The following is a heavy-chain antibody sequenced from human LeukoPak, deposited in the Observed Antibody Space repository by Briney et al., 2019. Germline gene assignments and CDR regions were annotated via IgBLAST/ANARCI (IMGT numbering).Heavy chain of an antibody. V-gene: IGHV1-69*05. Sequence: SVKVSCKASGGTFSSYAISWVRQAPGQGLEWMGGIIPIFGTANYAQKFQGRVTITTDESTSTAYMELSSLRSEDTAVYYCARDIEQLPVAQIDWGQGTLVTVSS. J-gene: IGHJ4*02. CDR2: IIPIFGTA. D-gene: IGHD5-24*01. CDR1: GGTFSSYA. CDR3: ARDIEQLPVAQID.